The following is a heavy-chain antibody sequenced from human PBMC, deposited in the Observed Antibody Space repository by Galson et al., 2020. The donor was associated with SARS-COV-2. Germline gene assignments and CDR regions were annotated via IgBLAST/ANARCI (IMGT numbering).Heavy chain of an antibody. Sequence: QLGESLKISCAASGFTFSSYGMHWVRQAPGKGLEWVAVISYDGSNKYYADSVKGRFTISRDNSKNTLYLQMNSLRAEDTAVYYCAKDRKYYDILTGYFWGGHGREHPPFLDYWGQGTLVTVSS. CDR3: AKDRKYYDILTGYFWGGHGREHPPFLDY. D-gene: IGHD3-9*01. CDR2: ISYDGSNK. V-gene: IGHV3-30*18. CDR1: GFTFSSYG. J-gene: IGHJ4*02.